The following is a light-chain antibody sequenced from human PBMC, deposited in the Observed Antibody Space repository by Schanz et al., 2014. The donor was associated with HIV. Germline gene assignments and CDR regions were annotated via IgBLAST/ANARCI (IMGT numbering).Light chain of an antibody. CDR1: VSNVGSNS. J-gene: IGLJ3*02. V-gene: IGLV1-44*01. Sequence: QSVLTQPPSASGTPGQRVTISCSGSVSNVGSNSVNWYQQFPGAAPKLLIYSYTQRPSGVPDRFSGSTSDTSASLAISGLQSEDESDFFCATWDDSLEGWVFGGGTKLTVL. CDR3: ATWDDSLEGWV. CDR2: SYT.